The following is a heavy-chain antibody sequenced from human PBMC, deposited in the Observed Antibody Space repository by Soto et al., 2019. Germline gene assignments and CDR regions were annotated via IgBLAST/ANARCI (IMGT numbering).Heavy chain of an antibody. CDR3: ARERPDGSRLDP. CDR1: GGSISSGDYY. V-gene: IGHV4-30-4*01. J-gene: IGHJ5*02. CDR2: IYYSGRT. D-gene: IGHD6-13*01. Sequence: QVQLQESGPGLVKPSQTLSLTCTVSGGSISSGDYYWSWIRQPPGKGLEWIGYIYYSGRTYYNPSLESGVPISVDTSKNQFSLKLGSVTAADSAVYYCARERPDGSRLDPWGQGTLVTVSS.